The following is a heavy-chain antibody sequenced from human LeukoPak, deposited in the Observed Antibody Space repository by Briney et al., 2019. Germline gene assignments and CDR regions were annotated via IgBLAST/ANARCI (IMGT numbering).Heavy chain of an antibody. Sequence: GASVKVSCKASGYTFTSYGISWVRQAPGEGLEWMGWISAYNGNTNYAQKLQGRVTMTTDTSTSTAYMELRSLRSDDTAVYYCATDLTVETPDAFDIWGQGTMVTVSS. D-gene: IGHD5-24*01. CDR2: ISAYNGNT. CDR1: GYTFTSYG. CDR3: ATDLTVETPDAFDI. V-gene: IGHV1-18*01. J-gene: IGHJ3*02.